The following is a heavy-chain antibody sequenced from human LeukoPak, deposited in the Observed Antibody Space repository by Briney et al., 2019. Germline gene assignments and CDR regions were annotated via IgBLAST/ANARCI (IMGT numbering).Heavy chain of an antibody. J-gene: IGHJ4*02. CDR1: GGSFSSGIYY. V-gene: IGHV4-61*02. D-gene: IGHD3-9*01. Sequence: PSETLSLTCTVSGGSFSSGIYYWTWIRQPAGKGLEWIGRIYSSGSTSYNPSPKSRVSMSVDTSKNQFSLKLSSVTAADTAVYYCARDVVLTGYYFDYWGQGTLVTVSS. CDR2: IYSSGST. CDR3: ARDVVLTGYYFDY.